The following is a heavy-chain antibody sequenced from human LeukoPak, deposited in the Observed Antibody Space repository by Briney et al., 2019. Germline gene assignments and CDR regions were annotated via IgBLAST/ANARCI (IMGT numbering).Heavy chain of an antibody. CDR3: AKGLERESRLDS. J-gene: IGHJ4*02. D-gene: IGHD1-1*01. V-gene: IGHV3-21*04. CDR1: GFTFSSYS. CDR2: ISSSSSYI. Sequence: GGSLRLSCAASGFTFSSYSMLWVRQAPGKGLEWVSSISSSSSYIYYADSVKGRFTISRDNSKNTLYLQMNSLRAEDTALYYCAKGLERESRLDSWGQGTLVTVSS.